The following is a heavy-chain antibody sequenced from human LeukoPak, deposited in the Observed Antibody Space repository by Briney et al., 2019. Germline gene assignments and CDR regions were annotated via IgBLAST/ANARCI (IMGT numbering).Heavy chain of an antibody. CDR3: ASLFSYGTYYYCGMDV. CDR1: GFTFSSYS. J-gene: IGHJ6*02. D-gene: IGHD5-18*01. V-gene: IGHV3-21*01. Sequence: GGSLRLSCAASGFTFSSYSMNWVRQAPGKGLEWVSSISSSSSYIYYADSVKGRFTISRDNAKNSLYLQMNSLRAEDTAVYYCASLFSYGTYYYCGMDVWGQGTTVTVSS. CDR2: ISSSSSYI.